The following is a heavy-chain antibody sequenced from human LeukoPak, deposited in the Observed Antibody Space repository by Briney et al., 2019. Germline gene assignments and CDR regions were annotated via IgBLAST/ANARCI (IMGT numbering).Heavy chain of an antibody. Sequence: SETLSLTCTVSGGSVSRDNYSWSWIRQPPGKGLEWIGYISYSGSTNYNPSLKSRVTISVDTSKNQFSLKLSSVTAADTAVYYCATGYTTNWFDPWGQGTLVTVSS. CDR2: ISYSGST. CDR1: GGSVSRDNYS. CDR3: ATGYTTNWFDP. V-gene: IGHV4-61*01. D-gene: IGHD5-18*01. J-gene: IGHJ5*02.